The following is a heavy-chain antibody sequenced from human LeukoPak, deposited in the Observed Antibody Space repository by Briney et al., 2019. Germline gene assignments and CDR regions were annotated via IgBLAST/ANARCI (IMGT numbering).Heavy chain of an antibody. V-gene: IGHV1-18*01. CDR3: ARVHDSSGHLYYYYGMDV. CDR2: ISAYNGNT. Sequence: GASVKVSCKASGYTFTSYGISWVRQAPGQGLEWMGWISAYNGNTNYAQKLQGRVTMTTDTSTSTAYMDLRSLRSDDTAVYYCARVHDSSGHLYYYYGMDVWGLGTTVTVSS. D-gene: IGHD3-22*01. J-gene: IGHJ6*02. CDR1: GYTFTSYG.